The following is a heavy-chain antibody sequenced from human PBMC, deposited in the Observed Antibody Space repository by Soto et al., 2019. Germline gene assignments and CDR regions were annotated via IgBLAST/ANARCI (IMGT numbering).Heavy chain of an antibody. CDR3: ARFYGGSATNYYGMDV. CDR2: IYSGGST. CDR1: GFTVSSNY. Sequence: GGSLRLSCAASGFTVSSNYMSWVHQAPGKGLEWVSVIYSGGSTYYADSVKGRFTISRHTSKNTLYLQMNSLRAEDTAVYYCARFYGGSATNYYGMDVWGQGTTVTVSS. D-gene: IGHD3-16*01. J-gene: IGHJ6*02. V-gene: IGHV3-66*01.